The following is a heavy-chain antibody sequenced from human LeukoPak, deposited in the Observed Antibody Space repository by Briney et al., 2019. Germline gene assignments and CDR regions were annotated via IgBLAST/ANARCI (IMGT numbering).Heavy chain of an antibody. Sequence: ASVKVSCKASGYTFTSYDINWVRQATGQGLEWMGWINPNSGGTNYAQKFQGRVTMTRDTSISTAYMELSRLRSDDTVVYYCATVYVDIVATPFDYWGQGTLVTVSS. CDR1: GYTFTSYD. J-gene: IGHJ4*02. CDR3: ATVYVDIVATPFDY. V-gene: IGHV1-2*02. CDR2: INPNSGGT. D-gene: IGHD5-12*01.